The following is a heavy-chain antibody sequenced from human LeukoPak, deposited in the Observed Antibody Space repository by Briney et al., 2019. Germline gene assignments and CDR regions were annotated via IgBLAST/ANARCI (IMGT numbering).Heavy chain of an antibody. J-gene: IGHJ5*02. CDR3: ARCGSGGSCYSLDWFDP. CDR2: INPNSGGT. Sequence: PGASVKVSCKASGYTFTGYYMHWVRQAPGQGLEWMGWINPNSGGTNYAQKFQGRVTMTRDTSISTAYMELSRLRSDDTAVYYCARCGSGGSCYSLDWFDPWGQGTLVTVSS. D-gene: IGHD2-15*01. CDR1: GYTFTGYY. V-gene: IGHV1-2*02.